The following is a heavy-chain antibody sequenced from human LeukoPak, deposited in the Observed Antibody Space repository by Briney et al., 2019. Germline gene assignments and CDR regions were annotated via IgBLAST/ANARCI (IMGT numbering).Heavy chain of an antibody. J-gene: IGHJ3*02. CDR3: ARGRLYYVILTGFDDAFNI. CDR1: GFSLSNYW. V-gene: IGHV3-7*01. D-gene: IGHD3-9*01. CDR2: IRQDGNEI. Sequence: GGSLRLSCAASGFSLSNYWMSWVRQAPGKGLEWVANIRQDGNEIYYVDSVKGRFTISRDNAKNSLFLQMNSLRAEDTAVFYCARGRLYYVILTGFDDAFNIWGHGTLVTVSS.